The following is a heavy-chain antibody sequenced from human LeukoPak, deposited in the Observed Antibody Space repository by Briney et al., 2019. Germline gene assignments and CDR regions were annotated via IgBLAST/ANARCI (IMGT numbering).Heavy chain of an antibody. CDR2: ISGSGGST. Sequence: GGSLRLSCAASGFTVSSNYMSWVRQAPGKGLESVSAISGSGGSTYYADSVKGRFTISRDNSKNTLYLQMNSLRAEDTAVYYCAKLGGYSYGLRAPLSYYFDYWGQGTLVTVSS. D-gene: IGHD5-18*01. CDR3: AKLGGYSYGLRAPLSYYFDY. CDR1: GFTVSSNY. V-gene: IGHV3-23*01. J-gene: IGHJ4*02.